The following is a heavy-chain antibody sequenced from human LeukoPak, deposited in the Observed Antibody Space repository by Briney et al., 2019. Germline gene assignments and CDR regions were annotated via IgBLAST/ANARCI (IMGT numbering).Heavy chain of an antibody. CDR1: GFTFSNYW. CDR3: ARSLDIEATTFDY. Sequence: TGGSLRLSRAASGFTFSNYWMSWVRQAPGKGLEWVANIKQDGSEEYYVDSVKDRFTISRDNAKNSLYLQMNSLRAEDTALYHCARSLDIEATTFDYWGQGTLVTVSS. J-gene: IGHJ4*02. CDR2: IKQDGSEE. V-gene: IGHV3-7*04. D-gene: IGHD5-12*01.